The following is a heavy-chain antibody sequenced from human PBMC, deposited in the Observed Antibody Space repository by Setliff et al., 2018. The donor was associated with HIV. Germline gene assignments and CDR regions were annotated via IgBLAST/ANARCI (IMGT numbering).Heavy chain of an antibody. D-gene: IGHD4-4*01. Sequence: GGSLRLSCVASGFTFRTYGMNWVRQAPGKGLEWVAVIRYDGSNKYYADSVKGRFTISRDNSKNTLYLQMNSLRAEDTAVYYCAKDRGYRNLDAFDIWGQGTMVTVSS. J-gene: IGHJ3*02. CDR2: IRYDGSNK. CDR1: GFTFRTYG. V-gene: IGHV3-30*02. CDR3: AKDRGYRNLDAFDI.